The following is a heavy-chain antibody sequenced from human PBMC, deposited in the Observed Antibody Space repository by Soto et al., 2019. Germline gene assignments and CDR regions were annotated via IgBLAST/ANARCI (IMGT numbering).Heavy chain of an antibody. CDR1: GGSFSGYY. CDR2: INHSGST. Sequence: SETLSLTCAVYGGSFSGYYWSWIRQPPGKGLEWIGEINHSGSTNYNLSLKSRVTISVDTSKNQFSLKLSSVTAADTAVYYCARGDFVVVTAIPNYGMDVWGQGTTVTVSS. J-gene: IGHJ6*02. CDR3: ARGDFVVVTAIPNYGMDV. D-gene: IGHD2-21*02. V-gene: IGHV4-34*01.